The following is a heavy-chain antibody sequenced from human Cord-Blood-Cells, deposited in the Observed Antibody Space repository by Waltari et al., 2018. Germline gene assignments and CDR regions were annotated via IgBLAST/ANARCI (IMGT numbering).Heavy chain of an antibody. J-gene: IGHJ4*02. CDR2: IKPSGGSA. Sequence: QVQLVQSGAEVKKPGASVKVSCKASGYTFTSYYMHWVRQAPGQGLEWMGIIKPSGGSASYAQKFQGRVTMTRDTSTSTVYMELSSLRSEDTAVYYCARDFNGYAFDYWGQGTLVTVSS. CDR3: ARDFNGYAFDY. CDR1: GYTFTSYY. V-gene: IGHV1-46*01. D-gene: IGHD5-12*01.